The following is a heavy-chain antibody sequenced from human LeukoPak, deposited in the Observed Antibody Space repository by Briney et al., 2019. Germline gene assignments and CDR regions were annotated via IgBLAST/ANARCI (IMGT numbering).Heavy chain of an antibody. CDR2: IRSGGST. V-gene: IGHV3-23*01. Sequence: GGSLRLSCAASGFTFSNYAMNWVRQAPGKGLEWVSTIRSGGSTYYVDSVKGRFTISRDNSKNTLSLQMNSLRAEDTAVYYCASSWAAAALPEYFQHWGQGTLVTVSS. D-gene: IGHD6-13*01. J-gene: IGHJ1*01. CDR1: GFTFSNYA. CDR3: ASSWAAAALPEYFQH.